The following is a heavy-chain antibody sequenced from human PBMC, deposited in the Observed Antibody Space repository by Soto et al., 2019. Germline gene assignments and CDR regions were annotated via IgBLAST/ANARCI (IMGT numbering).Heavy chain of an antibody. Sequence: SETLSLTCTVSGGSISSYYWSWIRQPPGKGLEWIGYIYYSGSTNYNPSLKSRVTISVDTSKNQFSLKLSSVTAADTAVYYCARDLRNYPMDYWGQGTLVTVSS. CDR3: ARDLRNYPMDY. CDR2: IYYSGST. V-gene: IGHV4-59*01. J-gene: IGHJ4*02. CDR1: GGSISSYY. D-gene: IGHD1-7*01.